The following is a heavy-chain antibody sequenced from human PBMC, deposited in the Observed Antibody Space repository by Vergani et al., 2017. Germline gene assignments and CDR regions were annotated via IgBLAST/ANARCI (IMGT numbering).Heavy chain of an antibody. CDR1: GYSFTSYW. Sequence: EVQLVQSGAEVKKHGESLRISCKGSGYSFTSYWISWVRQMPGKGLEWMGRIDPSDSYTNYSPSVQGHVNISADKSISTAYLQWSSLKASDTAMYYCVRTSLARGVIIEEVIIDYWGQGTLVTVSS. V-gene: IGHV5-10-1*01. D-gene: IGHD3-10*01. CDR3: VRTSLARGVIIEEVIIDY. CDR2: IDPSDSYT. J-gene: IGHJ4*02.